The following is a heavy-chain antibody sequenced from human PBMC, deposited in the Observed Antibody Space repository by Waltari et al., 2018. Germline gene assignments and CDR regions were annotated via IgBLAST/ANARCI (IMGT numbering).Heavy chain of an antibody. CDR3: ARGRPLHETSGYYYNY. V-gene: IGHV4-34*01. CDR1: GGSFRDYF. J-gene: IGHJ4*02. D-gene: IGHD3-22*01. CDR2: IGFSGST. Sequence: QVKLQQWGAGLLKPSETLSLTCAVYGGSFRDYFWALIRQPPGKGLVWIGEIGFSGSTNYGPSLKRRVTISVDTSKSQVSLKLNSVTAADTALYFCARGRPLHETSGYYYNYWGQGTLVSVSS.